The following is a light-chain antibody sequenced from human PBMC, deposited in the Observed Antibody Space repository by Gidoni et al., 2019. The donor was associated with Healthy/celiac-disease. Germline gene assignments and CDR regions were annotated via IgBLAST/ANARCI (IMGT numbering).Light chain of an antibody. Sequence: DIQMTQSPSTLSASVGDRVTITCRASQSISSWLAWYQQKPGKAPKLLIYKASSLEGGGTSEFSGSSSGATYALTISSLQPDDFAADYCRQYNSCPWTFGQGTKVEIK. CDR3: RQYNSCPWT. CDR1: QSISSW. CDR2: KAS. V-gene: IGKV1-5*03. J-gene: IGKJ1*01.